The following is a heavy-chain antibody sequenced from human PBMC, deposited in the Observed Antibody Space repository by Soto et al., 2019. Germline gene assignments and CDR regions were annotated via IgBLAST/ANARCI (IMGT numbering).Heavy chain of an antibody. D-gene: IGHD3-16*02. V-gene: IGHV1-8*01. CDR2: MNPSGRNT. CDR3: ARYRTKVPVAFDV. J-gene: IGHJ3*01. CDR1: GLAFPIDD. Sequence: QVQLVQSGAEVKKPGASVQVSCKASGLAFPIDDIIWVRQTIGQGLEFMGWMNPSGRNTGYAQKFQGRATFTRNTPTSTAYMDLSGLRSEDTALYYCARYRTKVPVAFDVWGQGTMVTVSS.